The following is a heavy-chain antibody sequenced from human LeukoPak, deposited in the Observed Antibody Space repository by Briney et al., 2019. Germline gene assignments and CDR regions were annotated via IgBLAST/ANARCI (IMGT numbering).Heavy chain of an antibody. CDR3: AGYRDSSGYYDALDI. Sequence: NASETLSLTCTVSGGSISSYYWSWIRQPPGKGLEWIGYIYYSRSTNCNPSLTSRVTISVDTSKNQFSLKLSSVTGADPAVYYCAGYRDSSGYYDALDIWGQGTMVPVSS. J-gene: IGHJ3*02. D-gene: IGHD3-22*01. V-gene: IGHV4-59*01. CDR2: IYYSRST. CDR1: GGSISSYY.